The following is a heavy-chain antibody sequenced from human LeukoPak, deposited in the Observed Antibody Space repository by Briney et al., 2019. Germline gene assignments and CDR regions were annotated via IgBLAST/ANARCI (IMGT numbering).Heavy chain of an antibody. V-gene: IGHV4-38-2*02. CDR1: GYSISSGYY. J-gene: IGHJ6*03. Sequence: SETLSLTCTVSGYSISSGYYWGWIRQPPGKGLEWIGSIYHSGSTYYNPSLKSRVTISVDTSKNQFSLKLSSVTAAGTAVYYCARDVESNYYYYYYMDVWGKGTTVTVSS. CDR2: IYHSGST. CDR3: ARDVESNYYYYYYMDV.